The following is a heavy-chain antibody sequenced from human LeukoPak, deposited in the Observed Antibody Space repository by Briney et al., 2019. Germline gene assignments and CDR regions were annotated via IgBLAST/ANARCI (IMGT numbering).Heavy chain of an antibody. J-gene: IGHJ6*03. CDR3: ARVDYYGSGSREYYYYMDV. V-gene: IGHV4-59*01. Sequence: SETLSLTCTASGGSISSYYWSWIRQPPGKGLEWIGYIYYGGSTNYSPSLKSRVTISVDTSKNQFSLKLSSVTAADTAVYYCARVDYYGSGSREYYYYMDVWGKGTTVTISS. CDR2: IYYGGST. D-gene: IGHD3-10*01. CDR1: GGSISSYY.